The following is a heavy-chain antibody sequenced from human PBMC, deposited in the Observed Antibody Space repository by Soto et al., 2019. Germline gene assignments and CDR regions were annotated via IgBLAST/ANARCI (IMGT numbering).Heavy chain of an antibody. CDR1: SGSFTGYY. Sequence: SETLSLTCAVSSGSFTGYYWTWIRQSPVKGLEWLGEINHTGDTNYNPSFNSRLTMSVDPSKSQFSLSLSSVTAADTAVYYCARGAWMSDYWGQGTLVTV. J-gene: IGHJ4*02. CDR3: ARGAWMSDY. D-gene: IGHD1-1*01. CDR2: INHTGDT. V-gene: IGHV4-34*01.